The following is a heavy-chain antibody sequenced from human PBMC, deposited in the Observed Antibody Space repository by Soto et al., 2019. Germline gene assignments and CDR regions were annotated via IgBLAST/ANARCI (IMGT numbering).Heavy chain of an antibody. D-gene: IGHD1-26*01. Sequence: EVQLLESGGGLVQPGGSLRLSCAASGFTFSRYAMSWVRRAPGKGLEWVSSLSNSGYRTYYADSVKGRFIISRDNSKDTLYLQMNSWRAEDTAVYYCANTPQCVTAGGADYWGQGIPVTVSS. J-gene: IGHJ4*02. V-gene: IGHV3-23*01. CDR1: GFTFSRYA. CDR2: LSNSGYRT. CDR3: ANTPQCVTAGGADY.